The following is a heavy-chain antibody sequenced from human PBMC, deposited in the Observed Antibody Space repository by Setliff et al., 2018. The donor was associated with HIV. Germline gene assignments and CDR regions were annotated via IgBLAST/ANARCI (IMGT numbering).Heavy chain of an antibody. CDR3: ARAPANPLIRKPNRFYFYFDI. J-gene: IGHJ2*01. Sequence: ASVKVSCKASGDTFTDSYIHWMRQAPGQGLEWMGWINPNYGDTIYAQNFQGRVTMTRDTSISTAYMQLNNLTSDDAAEYYCARAPANPLIRKPNRFYFYFDIWGRGTLVTVSS. V-gene: IGHV1-2*02. CDR1: GDTFTDSY. D-gene: IGHD3-22*01. CDR2: INPNYGDT.